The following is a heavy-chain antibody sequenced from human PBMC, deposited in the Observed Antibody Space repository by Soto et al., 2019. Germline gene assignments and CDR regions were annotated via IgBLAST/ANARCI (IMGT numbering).Heavy chain of an antibody. J-gene: IGHJ5*02. CDR2: IYATGTT. D-gene: IGHD1-1*01. CDR1: VPSISGFY. Sequence: SETLSLTCTVSVPSISGFYWSWIRKCAGKGLEWIGRIYATGTTDYNPSLKSRVMMSVDTSKKQFSLKLRSVTAADTAVYYCVRDGTKTLRDWFDPWGQGISVTVSS. V-gene: IGHV4-4*07. CDR3: VRDGTKTLRDWFDP.